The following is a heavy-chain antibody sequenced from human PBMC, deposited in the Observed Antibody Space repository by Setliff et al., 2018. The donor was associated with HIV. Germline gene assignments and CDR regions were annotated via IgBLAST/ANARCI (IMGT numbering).Heavy chain of an antibody. CDR2: IKSDGSYT. D-gene: IGHD6-13*01. CDR1: GFTFSSYW. V-gene: IGHV3-74*01. Sequence: LGESLKISCAASGFTFSSYWMHWVRQAPGKGLVWVSRIKSDGSYTSYADSAKGRFTISRDNAKNTLHLQMNSLRAEDTAVYYCVRGLAAAGGYAMDVWGQGTTVTVSS. J-gene: IGHJ6*02. CDR3: VRGLAAAGGYAMDV.